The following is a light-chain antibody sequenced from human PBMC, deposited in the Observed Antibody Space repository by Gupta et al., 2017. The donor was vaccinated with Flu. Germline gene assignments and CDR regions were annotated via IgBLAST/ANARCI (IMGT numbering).Light chain of an antibody. CDR3: QSYDNSLSGWV. J-gene: IGLJ3*02. CDR2: STT. CDR1: SSNIGARYG. Sequence: SVLTQPPSVSGAPGQRVTISCPGSSSNIGARYGVHWYQQLPGAVPKLHIYSTTNRPSGVPDRFSAAKSCNSASLAISGLQAEDEADYYCQSYDNSLSGWVFGGGTKLTVL. V-gene: IGLV1-40*01.